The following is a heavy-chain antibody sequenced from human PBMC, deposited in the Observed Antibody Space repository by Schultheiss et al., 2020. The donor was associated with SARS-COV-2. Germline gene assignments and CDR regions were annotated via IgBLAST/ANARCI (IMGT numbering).Heavy chain of an antibody. Sequence: GGSLRLSCAASGFTFSSYSMNWVRQAPGKGLEWVSYISSSGSTIYYADSVKGRFTISRDNAKNSLYLQMNSLRAEDTAVYYCARDATPPYSSSSPWFDPWGQGTLVTVSS. CDR1: GFTFSSYS. J-gene: IGHJ5*02. V-gene: IGHV3-48*04. CDR3: ARDATPPYSSSSPWFDP. D-gene: IGHD6-13*01. CDR2: ISSSGSTI.